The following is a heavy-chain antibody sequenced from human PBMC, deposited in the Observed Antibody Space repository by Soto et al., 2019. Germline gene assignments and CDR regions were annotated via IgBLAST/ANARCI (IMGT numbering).Heavy chain of an antibody. CDR2: VNPDGSDT. CDR1: AFTFSSYW. CDR3: ASVYSTMLAPG. Sequence: PGGSLRLSCAASAFTFSSYWMHWVRQAPGKGLVWVSRVNPDGSDTRYADSVKGRFTISRDNAKNTLYLQMNSLRAEDTAIYYCASVYSTMLAPGWGQGPLVTVSS. J-gene: IGHJ4*02. D-gene: IGHD3-22*01. V-gene: IGHV3-74*01.